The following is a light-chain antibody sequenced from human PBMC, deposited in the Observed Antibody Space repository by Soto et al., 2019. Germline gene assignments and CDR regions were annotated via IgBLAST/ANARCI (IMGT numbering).Light chain of an antibody. J-gene: IGKJ4*01. Sequence: EIVMTQSPATLSVSPGERATLSCRASQSVSSDLAWYQQKPGQAPRLLIYDASTRATGFPARFSGSGSGTEFTLTLISLQSEDFAVYYCQQYHIWPLTFGGGTKVDIK. CDR2: DAS. V-gene: IGKV3-15*01. CDR1: QSVSSD. CDR3: QQYHIWPLT.